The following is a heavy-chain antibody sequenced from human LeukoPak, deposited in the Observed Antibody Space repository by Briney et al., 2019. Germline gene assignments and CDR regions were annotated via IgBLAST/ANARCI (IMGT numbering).Heavy chain of an antibody. D-gene: IGHD5-12*01. V-gene: IGHV3-11*01. CDR2: ISSSGSSI. CDR1: GFSCSDYY. CDR3: ARAPAGYAPGHFYQYMDV. Sequence: GGSLRLSCAASGFSCSDYYMTWIRQAPGKGLEWVPYISSSGSSIYYADSVKGRFTISRDNAKNSLYLQMNSLRAADTAVYYCARAPAGYAPGHFYQYMDVWGKGTTVTISS. J-gene: IGHJ6*03.